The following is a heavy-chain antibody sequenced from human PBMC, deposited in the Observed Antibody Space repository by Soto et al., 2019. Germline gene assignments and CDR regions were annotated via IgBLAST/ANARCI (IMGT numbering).Heavy chain of an antibody. CDR1: GFTFSSYD. Sequence: GGSLRLSCAASGFTFSSYDMHWVRQATGKGLEWVSAIGTAGDTYYPGSVKGRFTISRENAKNSLYPQMNSLRAGDTAVYYCAFVLVVVRGCWLFDLWARRTLV. J-gene: IGHJ2*01. D-gene: IGHD3-22*01. CDR3: AFVLVVVRGCWLFDL. V-gene: IGHV3-13*01. CDR2: IGTAGDT.